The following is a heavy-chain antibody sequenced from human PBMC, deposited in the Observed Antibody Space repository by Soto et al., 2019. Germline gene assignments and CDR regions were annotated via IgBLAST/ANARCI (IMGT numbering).Heavy chain of an antibody. CDR2: IIPIFGIA. CDR1: GGTFSRYS. D-gene: IGHD2-2*01. J-gene: IGHJ6*01. Sequence: QVQVVRSGAEVKKPRSSVKVSCKASGGTFSRYSITWVRQAPGHGLEWIGRIIPIFGIASYAQKFQGRVTITADESTSTAYMELSSLRSDDTALYYCAREDRDRETGLVPAAIDGMDVW. CDR3: AREDRDRETGLVPAAIDGMDV. V-gene: IGHV1-69*08.